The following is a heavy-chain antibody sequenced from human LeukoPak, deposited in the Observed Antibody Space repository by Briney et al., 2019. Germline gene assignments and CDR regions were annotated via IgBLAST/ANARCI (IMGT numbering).Heavy chain of an antibody. V-gene: IGHV4-59*01. Sequence: PSETLSLTCSVSGGSNSSYYWNWIRQPPGKGLEWIGYIYYSGSTKYNPSLKSRVTISVDTSKNQFSLKLSSVTAADTAVYYCASTFQGNFDYWGQGTLVTVSS. CDR1: GGSNSSYY. D-gene: IGHD2/OR15-2a*01. J-gene: IGHJ4*02. CDR3: ASTFQGNFDY. CDR2: IYYSGST.